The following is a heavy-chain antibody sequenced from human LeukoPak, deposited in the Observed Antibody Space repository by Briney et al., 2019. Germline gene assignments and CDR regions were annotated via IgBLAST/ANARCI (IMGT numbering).Heavy chain of an antibody. V-gene: IGHV3-66*01. D-gene: IGHD6-19*01. CDR1: RFTVSSSY. Sequence: GGSLRLSCAASRFTVSSSYMNWVRQAPGKGLEWVSLIDSGGYTYYADSVKGRFTISRDNSKNTLYLQMSSLRVEDTAVYYCARGGSGWYAFDCWGQGTLVTVSS. J-gene: IGHJ4*02. CDR2: IDSGGYT. CDR3: ARGGSGWYAFDC.